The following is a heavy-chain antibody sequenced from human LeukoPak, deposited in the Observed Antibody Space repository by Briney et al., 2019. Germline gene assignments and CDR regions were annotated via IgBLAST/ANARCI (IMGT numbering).Heavy chain of an antibody. CDR1: GFTFDDYA. Sequence: HPGRSLRLSCAASGFTFDDYAMHWVRHAPGKGLEWVSGISWNSGSIGYADSVKGRFTISRDNAKNSLYLQMNSLRAEDTALYYCAKDRSSGFGITGKGLDPWGQGTLVTVSS. CDR3: AKDRSSGFGITGKGLDP. CDR2: ISWNSGSI. D-gene: IGHD1-20*01. V-gene: IGHV3-9*01. J-gene: IGHJ5*02.